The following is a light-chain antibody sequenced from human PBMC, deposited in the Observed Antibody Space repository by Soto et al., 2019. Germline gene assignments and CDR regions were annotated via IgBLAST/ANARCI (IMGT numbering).Light chain of an antibody. V-gene: IGKV3-15*01. CDR2: GVS. CDR1: QSVSSD. Sequence: EVVLTQSPATLSVSPGERATLSCRASQSVSSDLAWYQHKPGQAPRLLIYGVSTRATAIPPRFSGSGSGTEFTLTISGLQPEDFAVYYCQQYNKGPPWTFGQGTKVDIK. J-gene: IGKJ1*01. CDR3: QQYNKGPPWT.